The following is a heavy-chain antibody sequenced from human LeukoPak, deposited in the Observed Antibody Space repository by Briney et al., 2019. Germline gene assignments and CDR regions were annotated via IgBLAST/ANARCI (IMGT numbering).Heavy chain of an antibody. CDR3: ARHASGYDYENNWFDP. J-gene: IGHJ5*02. CDR1: GYTFTDYY. CDR2: INPNSGGT. V-gene: IGHV1-2*02. D-gene: IGHD5-12*01. Sequence: ASVKVSCKASGYTFTDYYMHWVRQAPGHGLEWVGWINPNSGGTNYAQKFRGRVTMTRDTSISTAYMELSRLRSDDTAVYYCARHASGYDYENNWFDPWGQGTLVTVSS.